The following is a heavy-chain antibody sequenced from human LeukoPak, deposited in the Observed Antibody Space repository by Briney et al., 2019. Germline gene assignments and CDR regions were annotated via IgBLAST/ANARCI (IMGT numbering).Heavy chain of an antibody. V-gene: IGHV1-2*02. D-gene: IGHD2-2*01. CDR2: INPDSGGT. J-gene: IGHJ4*02. Sequence: ASVKVSCKASGYTFIGYYIHWVRQAPGQGLEWMGWINPDSGGTNYAQKFQGRVTMTRHTSIRTAYLDLSSLRSDDTAVYYCARGVKYCSSTNCYALFDCWGQGTLVTVSS. CDR1: GYTFIGYY. CDR3: ARGVKYCSSTNCYALFDC.